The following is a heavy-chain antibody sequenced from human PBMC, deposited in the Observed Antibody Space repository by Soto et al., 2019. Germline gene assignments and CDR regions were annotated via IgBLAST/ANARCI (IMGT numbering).Heavy chain of an antibody. CDR2: ISYDGSNK. D-gene: IGHD3-3*01. V-gene: IGHV3-30-3*01. Sequence: GGSLRLSCAASGFTFSSYAMHWVRQAPGKGLEWVAVISYDGSNKYYADSVKGRFTIPRDNSKNTLYLQMNSLRAEDTAVYYCARDRYYDSGPMWFDPWGQGTLVTVSS. CDR3: ARDRYYDSGPMWFDP. CDR1: GFTFSSYA. J-gene: IGHJ5*02.